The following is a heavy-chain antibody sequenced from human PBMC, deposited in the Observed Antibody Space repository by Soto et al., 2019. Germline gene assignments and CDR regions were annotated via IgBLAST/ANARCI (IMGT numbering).Heavy chain of an antibody. V-gene: IGHV3-49*03. Sequence: GGSLRLSCTASGFTFGDYAMGWFRQAPGKGLEWVGFIRSNAYGGTTEYAASVKGRFTISRDDSKSIAYLHMNSLKTEDTAVYYCVRGELRPRFDYWGQGTLVTVSS. CDR3: VRGELRPRFDY. D-gene: IGHD1-7*01. CDR1: GFTFGDYA. J-gene: IGHJ4*02. CDR2: IRSNAYGGTT.